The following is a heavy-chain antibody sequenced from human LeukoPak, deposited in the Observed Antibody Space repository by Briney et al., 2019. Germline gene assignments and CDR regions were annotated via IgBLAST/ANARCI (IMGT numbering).Heavy chain of an antibody. Sequence: GGSLRLSCAASGFTLSAYSMSWLRQAPGKGLEWVANIKQDESEKFYVDPLKGRFTDSRDNAKNSLYLQMNSLRADDTAVYYWAGDDGWTFGIWGRGTMVTVSS. CDR3: AGDDGWTFGI. V-gene: IGHV3-7*01. J-gene: IGHJ3*02. CDR1: GFTLSAYS. D-gene: IGHD2-15*01. CDR2: IKQDESEK.